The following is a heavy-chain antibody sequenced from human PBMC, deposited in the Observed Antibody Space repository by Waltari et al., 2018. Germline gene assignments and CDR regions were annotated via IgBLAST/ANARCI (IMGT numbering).Heavy chain of an antibody. CDR2: IYSGGTT. CDR3: ARGGYGRFYFDY. J-gene: IGHJ4*02. Sequence: QVQLQESGPGLVTPSETLSLTCTVSGDSIRGFYWSWIRQSPGKGLEWIGFIYSGGTTYYNPSLKSRATFSVDTSKNQFALEISSVTAADTAVYYCARGGYGRFYFDYWGQGTLVTVSS. CDR1: GDSIRGFY. V-gene: IGHV4-59*01. D-gene: IGHD5-18*01.